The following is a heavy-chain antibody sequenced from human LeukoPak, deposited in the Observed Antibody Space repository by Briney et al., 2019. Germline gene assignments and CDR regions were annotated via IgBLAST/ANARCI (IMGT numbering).Heavy chain of an antibody. V-gene: IGHV1-18*01. D-gene: IGHD6-19*01. CDR2: ISAYNGNT. J-gene: IGHJ6*02. Sequence: ASVKVSCKASGYTFTSYGISWVRQAPGQGLEWMGWISAYNGNTNYAQKLQGRVTMTTDTSTSTTYMELRSLRSDDTAVYYCASRIAVDYGMDVWGQGTTVTVSS. CDR1: GYTFTSYG. CDR3: ASRIAVDYGMDV.